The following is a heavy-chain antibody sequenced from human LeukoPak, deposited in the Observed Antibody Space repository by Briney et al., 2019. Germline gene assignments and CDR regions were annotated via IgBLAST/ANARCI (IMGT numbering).Heavy chain of an antibody. J-gene: IGHJ4*02. D-gene: IGHD2-8*01. V-gene: IGHV1-3*03. Sequence: ASVKVSCKASGYTFTSYAMHWVRQAPGQRLEWMGWINAGNGNTKYSQEFQGRVTITRDTSASTAYMALSSLRSEDMAVYYCARESAGVYVPEYYFDYWGQGTLVTVSS. CDR1: GYTFTSYA. CDR2: INAGNGNT. CDR3: ARESAGVYVPEYYFDY.